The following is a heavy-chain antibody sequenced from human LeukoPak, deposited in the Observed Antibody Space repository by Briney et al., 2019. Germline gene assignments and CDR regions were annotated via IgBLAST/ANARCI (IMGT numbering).Heavy chain of an antibody. Sequence: GGSLRLSCAASGFTFSSYWMSWVRQAPGKGLEWVANIKQDGSEKYYVDSVKGRFTISRDNAKNSLYLQMNSLRAEDTAVYYCARDLAIDYYYYYMDVWGKGTTVTVSS. J-gene: IGHJ6*03. CDR2: IKQDGSEK. CDR3: ARDLAIDYYYYYMDV. D-gene: IGHD5-24*01. V-gene: IGHV3-7*01. CDR1: GFTFSSYW.